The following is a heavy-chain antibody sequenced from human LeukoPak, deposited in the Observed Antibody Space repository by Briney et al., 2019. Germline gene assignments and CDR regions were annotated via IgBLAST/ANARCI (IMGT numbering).Heavy chain of an antibody. J-gene: IGHJ4*02. V-gene: IGHV3-66*02. D-gene: IGHD3-22*01. CDR2: IYSGGST. CDR3: ARDRAADSSGYHLTFDY. CDR1: GFTVSGDY. Sequence: GGSLRLSCAASGFTVSGDYMSWVRQAPGKGLEWVSVIYSGGSTYYADSVKGRFTISRDNSKNTLYLQMNSLRAEDTAVYYCARDRAADSSGYHLTFDYWGQGTLVTVSS.